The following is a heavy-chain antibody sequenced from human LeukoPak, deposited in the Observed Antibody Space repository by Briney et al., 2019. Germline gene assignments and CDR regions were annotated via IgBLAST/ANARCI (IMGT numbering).Heavy chain of an antibody. J-gene: IGHJ4*02. CDR1: GFTFSSYW. Sequence: GGSLRLSCAASGFTFSSYWMHWVRQTTGKGLVWVSRIKGDGIDTLYADSVKGRFTISRDNSENTLYLQTSSLGGDDTAVYYCARASTTVPNLLDYWGQGALVSVSS. V-gene: IGHV3-74*01. CDR2: IKGDGIDT. D-gene: IGHD4-17*01. CDR3: ARASTTVPNLLDY.